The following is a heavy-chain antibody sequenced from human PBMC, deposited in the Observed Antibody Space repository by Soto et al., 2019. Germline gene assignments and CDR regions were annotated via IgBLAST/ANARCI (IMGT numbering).Heavy chain of an antibody. D-gene: IGHD6-19*01. CDR1: GGSISSYY. V-gene: IGHV4-59*08. CDR2: IYYSGST. Sequence: SETLSLTCTVSGGSISSYYWSWIRQPPGKGLEWIGYIYYSGSTNYNPSLKSRVTISVDTSKNQFSLKLSSVTAADTAVYYCARLAVAGTGWFDPWGQGTLVTVSS. CDR3: ARLAVAGTGWFDP. J-gene: IGHJ5*02.